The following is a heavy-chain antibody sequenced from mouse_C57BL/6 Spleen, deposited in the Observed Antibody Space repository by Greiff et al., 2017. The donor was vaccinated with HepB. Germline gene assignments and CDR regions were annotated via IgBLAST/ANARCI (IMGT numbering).Heavy chain of an antibody. D-gene: IGHD1-1*01. CDR1: GFTFSDYG. CDR2: SSSGSSTI. V-gene: IGHV5-17*01. Sequence: DVQLVESGGGLVKPGGSLKLSCAASGFTFSDYGMHWVRQAPEKGLEWVAYSSSGSSTIYYADTVKGRFTISRDNAKNTLFLQMTSLRSEDTAMYYCAIPAVVDDYAMDYWGQGTSVTGSS. J-gene: IGHJ4*01. CDR3: AIPAVVDDYAMDY.